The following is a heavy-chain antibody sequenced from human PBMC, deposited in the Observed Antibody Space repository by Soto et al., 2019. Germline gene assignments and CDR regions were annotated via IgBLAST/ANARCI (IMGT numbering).Heavy chain of an antibody. J-gene: IGHJ4*02. CDR3: AKRTVGSSYDC. CDR1: GFTFSSYA. CDR2: ISGSGDST. Sequence: EVQLLESGGGLVRPGGSLRLSCAASGFTFSSYAMSWVRQAPGKGLEWVSVISGSGDSTYYADSVKGRFTISRDNSKNTLFLQMNSLRAEDTAVYYCAKRTVGSSYDCWGQGTLVTVSS. V-gene: IGHV3-23*01. D-gene: IGHD6-13*01.